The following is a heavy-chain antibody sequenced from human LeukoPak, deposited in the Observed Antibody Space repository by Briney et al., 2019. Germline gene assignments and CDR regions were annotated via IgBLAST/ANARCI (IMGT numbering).Heavy chain of an antibody. V-gene: IGHV3-30*01. CDR1: GFTFSSYA. D-gene: IGHD3-10*01. CDR3: ARKKYGSGSYPDY. J-gene: IGHJ4*02. Sequence: GRSLRLSCAASGFTFSSYAMHWVRQAPGKGLEWVAVISYDGSNKYYADSVKGRFTISRDNSKNTLYLQMNSLRAEDTAVYYCARKKYGSGSYPDYWGQGTLVTVPS. CDR2: ISYDGSNK.